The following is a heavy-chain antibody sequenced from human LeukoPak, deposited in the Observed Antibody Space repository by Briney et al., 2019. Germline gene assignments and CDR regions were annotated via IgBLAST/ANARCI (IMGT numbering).Heavy chain of an antibody. J-gene: IGHJ5*01. CDR3: ARDGLAVAGSNFDF. CDR1: GYSISPAYY. D-gene: IGHD6-19*01. CDR2: TYHSGST. V-gene: IGHV4-38-2*02. Sequence: SETLSLTCTVSGYSISPAYYWAWIRQPPGKGLEWIGSTYHSGSTFYNPSLKSRVTISVDSSKNQFSLKLTSVTAADTAMYYCARDGLAVAGSNFDFWGQGTLVTVSS.